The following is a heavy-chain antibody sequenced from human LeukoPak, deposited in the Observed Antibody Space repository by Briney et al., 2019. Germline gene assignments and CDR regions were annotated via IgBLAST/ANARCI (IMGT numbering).Heavy chain of an antibody. CDR1: GFTFRSYG. CDR2: ISDDGGNI. V-gene: IGHV3-30*03. J-gene: IGHJ4*02. CDR3: ARDNKRFSCDY. Sequence: PGTSLRLSCVASGFTFRSYGMHWVRQAPGKGLEWVALISDDGGNIYYADSVKGRFTISRDSSKNTLSLQMSGLRVEDTAVYYCARDNKRFSCDYWGQGTLVTVSS. D-gene: IGHD2/OR15-2a*01.